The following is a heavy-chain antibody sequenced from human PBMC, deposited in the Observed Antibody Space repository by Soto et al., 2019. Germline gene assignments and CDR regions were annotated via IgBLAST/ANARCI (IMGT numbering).Heavy chain of an antibody. CDR2: IYWNDDK. V-gene: IGHV2-5*01. Sequence: SGPTLVNPTQTLTLTCTFSGFSLSTSGVGVGWIRQPPGKALEWLALIYWNDDKRYSPSLKSRLTITKDTSKNQVVLTMTNMDPVDTATYYCAHAHRDIVVVVAAHGGDAFDIWGQGTMVTVS. J-gene: IGHJ3*02. CDR1: GFSLSTSGVG. CDR3: AHAHRDIVVVVAAHGGDAFDI. D-gene: IGHD2-15*01.